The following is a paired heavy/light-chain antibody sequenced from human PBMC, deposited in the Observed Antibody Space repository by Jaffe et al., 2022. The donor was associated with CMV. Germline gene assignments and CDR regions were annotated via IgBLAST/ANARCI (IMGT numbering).Heavy chain of an antibody. J-gene: IGHJ3*02. CDR2: FDPEDGET. D-gene: IGHD3-22*01. V-gene: IGHV1-24*01. Sequence: QVQLVQSGAEVKKPGASVKVSCKVSGYTLTELSMHWVRQAPGKGLQWMGGFDPEDGETIYAQKFRGRVTMTEDTSTDTAYMELSTLKIEDTAVYFCASFSRRAYESRGYDAFEMWGQGTLVTVFS. CDR1: GYTLTELS. CDR3: ASFSRRAYESRGYDAFEM.
Light chain of an antibody. J-gene: IGLJ3*02. V-gene: IGLV1-40*01. CDR3: QSYDSSLGGWV. Sequence: QSVLTQPPSVSGAPGQRVTISCTGSSSNFGSGYDVHWYQQLPGTAPKLLIYDNTNRPSGVPGRFSGSKSGTSASLAITGLQAEDEADYYCQSYDSSLGGWVFGGGTKLTVL. CDR1: SSNFGSGYD. CDR2: DNT.